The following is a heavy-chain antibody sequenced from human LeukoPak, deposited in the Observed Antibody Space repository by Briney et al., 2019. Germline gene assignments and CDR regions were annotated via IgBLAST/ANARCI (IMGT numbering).Heavy chain of an antibody. V-gene: IGHV4-34*01. CDR3: ARWYGDYRQYYFDY. J-gene: IGHJ4*02. Sequence: SETLSLTCAVYGGSFSGYYWSWIRQPPGKGLEWIGEINHSGSTNYNPSLKSRVTISVDTSKNQFSLKLSSVTAADTAVYYCARWYGDYRQYYFDYWGQGTLVTVSS. D-gene: IGHD4-17*01. CDR1: GGSFSGYY. CDR2: INHSGST.